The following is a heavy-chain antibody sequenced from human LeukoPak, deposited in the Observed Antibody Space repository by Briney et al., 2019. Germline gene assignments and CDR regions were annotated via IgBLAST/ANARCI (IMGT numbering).Heavy chain of an antibody. V-gene: IGHV3-74*01. CDR2: IRGDWHDT. Sequence: GGSLRLSCTASGFRFSDFWRHWVRQAPGKGLVWVSRIRGDWHDTTYADSVKGRFTISRDNAQNTLYLQMNSLRVEDTAVYYCASDRVLGSGSLDNWGQGTLVTASS. J-gene: IGHJ4*02. D-gene: IGHD3-10*01. CDR3: ASDRVLGSGSLDN. CDR1: GFRFSDFW.